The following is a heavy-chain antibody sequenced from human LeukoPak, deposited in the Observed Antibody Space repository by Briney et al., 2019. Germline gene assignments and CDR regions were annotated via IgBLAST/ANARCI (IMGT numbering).Heavy chain of an antibody. Sequence: QASETLSLTCTVSGGSISSYYWSWIRQPPGKGLEWIGYIYYSRTTNYNPSLKSRVTISVDTSKNQFSLKLSSVTAADTAVYYCAKIDRGYSSGWSGFDPWGQGTLVTVSS. V-gene: IGHV4-59*01. CDR1: GGSISSYY. CDR2: IYYSRTT. D-gene: IGHD6-19*01. J-gene: IGHJ5*02. CDR3: AKIDRGYSSGWSGFDP.